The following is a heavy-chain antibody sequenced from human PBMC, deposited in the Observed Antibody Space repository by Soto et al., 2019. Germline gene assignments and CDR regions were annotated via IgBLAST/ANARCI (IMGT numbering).Heavy chain of an antibody. J-gene: IGHJ3*02. Sequence: PSETLSLTCSVSDVSISSHYWSWIRQPPGKALEWIGYIYNSGNTYYNPSLESRVTISVETSKNQISLKLRSVTAADTAVYYCSRPNQGDYAFDIWGKGT. V-gene: IGHV4-59*11. CDR3: SRPNQGDYAFDI. D-gene: IGHD2-21*02. CDR1: DVSISSHY. CDR2: IYNSGNT.